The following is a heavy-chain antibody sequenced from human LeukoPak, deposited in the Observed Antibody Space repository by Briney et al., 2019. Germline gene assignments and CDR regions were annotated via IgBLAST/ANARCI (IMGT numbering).Heavy chain of an antibody. Sequence: GESLKISCKTSGFTFTTHWIAWVRQKPGEGLELMGIIYPVDSDTNYSPAFQGQVTISADKSTNTAYLLWSRLKASDAAMYYCARCYFWTGSYFYDYWGQGTLVTVSS. CDR1: GFTFTTHW. CDR3: ARCYFWTGSYFYDY. V-gene: IGHV5-51*01. CDR2: IYPVDSDT. J-gene: IGHJ4*02. D-gene: IGHD3/OR15-3a*01.